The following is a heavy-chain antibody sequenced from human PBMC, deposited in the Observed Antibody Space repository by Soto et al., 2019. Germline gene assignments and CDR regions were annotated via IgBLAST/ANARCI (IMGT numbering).Heavy chain of an antibody. J-gene: IGHJ6*02. CDR2: IIPIFGTA. D-gene: IGHD2-2*01. CDR1: GGTFSSYA. V-gene: IGHV1-69*13. Sequence: SVKVSCKASGGTFSSYAISWVRQAPGQGLEWMGGIIPIFGTANYAQKFQGRVTITADESTSTAYMELSSLRSEDTAVYYCAGYCSSTSCTLDYYGMDVWGQGTTVTVSS. CDR3: AGYCSSTSCTLDYYGMDV.